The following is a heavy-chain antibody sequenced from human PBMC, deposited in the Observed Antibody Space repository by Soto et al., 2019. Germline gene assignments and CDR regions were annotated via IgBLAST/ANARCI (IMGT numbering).Heavy chain of an antibody. CDR3: ARDGGYGTHFDY. J-gene: IGHJ4*02. Sequence: EVQLVQSGGGLVQPGGSLRLSCAASGFTFSSYWMHWVRQAPGKGLVVVSRITSDGTNTAYADSVKGRFTISRDNAKNMVYLQMTILRDEDTAVYYCARDGGYGTHFDYWGQGTLVPVSS. D-gene: IGHD5-12*01. CDR2: ITSDGTNT. V-gene: IGHV3-74*01. CDR1: GFTFSSYW.